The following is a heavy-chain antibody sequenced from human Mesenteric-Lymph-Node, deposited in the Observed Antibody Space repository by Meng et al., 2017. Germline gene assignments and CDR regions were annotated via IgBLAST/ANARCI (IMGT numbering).Heavy chain of an antibody. CDR1: GGSISSVDYY. CDR2: IYYSGST. Sequence: QVQLQESGPGLVKPSQTLSLTCTVSGGSISSVDYYWSWIRQPPGKGLEWSGYIYYSGSTYYNPSLKSRVTISVDTSKNQFSLKLSSVTAADTAVYYCARDTPSLNWYFDLWGRGTLVTVSS. V-gene: IGHV4-30-4*01. J-gene: IGHJ2*01. CDR3: ARDTPSLNWYFDL.